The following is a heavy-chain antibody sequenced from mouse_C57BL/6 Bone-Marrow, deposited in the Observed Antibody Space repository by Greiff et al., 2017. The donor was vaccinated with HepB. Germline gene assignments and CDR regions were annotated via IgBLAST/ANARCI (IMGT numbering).Heavy chain of an antibody. D-gene: IGHD1-1*01. CDR3: TREFITTVVVPFDY. J-gene: IGHJ2*01. Sequence: QVQLKESGAELVRPGASVTLSCKASGYTFTDYEMHWVKQTPVHGLEWIGAIDPETGGTAYNQKFKGKAILTADKSSSTAYMELRSLTSEDSAVYYCTREFITTVVVPFDYWGQGTTLTVSS. CDR1: GYTFTDYE. CDR2: IDPETGGT. V-gene: IGHV1-15*01.